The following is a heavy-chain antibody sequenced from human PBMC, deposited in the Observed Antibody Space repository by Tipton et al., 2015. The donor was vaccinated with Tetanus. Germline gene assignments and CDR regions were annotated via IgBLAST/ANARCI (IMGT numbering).Heavy chain of an antibody. D-gene: IGHD1-26*01. CDR2: IKSDGSDT. V-gene: IGHV3-74*01. CDR1: GFPFGDYW. CDR3: TRDLHRQWDLDL. J-gene: IGHJ5*02. Sequence: SLRLSCAASGFPFGDYWMHWVRQAPGKRLEWVSHIKSDGSDTHYADSVKGRFTISRDNARSTLFLYMNSLRVDDTAIYFCTRDLHRQWDLDLWGPGALVSVSS.